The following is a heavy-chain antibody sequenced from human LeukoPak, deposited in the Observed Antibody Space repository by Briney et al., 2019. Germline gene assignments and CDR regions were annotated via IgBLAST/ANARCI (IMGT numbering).Heavy chain of an antibody. V-gene: IGHV4-4*07. CDR1: GGSINNYY. D-gene: IGHD2-15*01. CDR3: ARGRYCSAEICSGGDAFDI. J-gene: IGHJ3*02. CDR2: IYTRGST. Sequence: SETLSPTCTVSGGSINNYYWSWIREPAGKGLEWIGRIYTRGSTNYNPSLKSRVTMSVDTSKNQFSLKLSSVTAADTAVYYCARGRYCSAEICSGGDAFDIWGQGTMVSVSS.